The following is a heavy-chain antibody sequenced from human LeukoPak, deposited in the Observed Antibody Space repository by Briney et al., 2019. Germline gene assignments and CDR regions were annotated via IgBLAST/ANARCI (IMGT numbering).Heavy chain of an antibody. V-gene: IGHV3-30*18. CDR2: ISYDESDK. Sequence: PGGFLRLSCAASGFTFSNYGMHWVRQAPGKGLEWVAVISYDESDKYYADSVKGRFTISRDNSKNTLYLQMNSLRPEDTAVYYCAKGVVAATNAAYYGMDVWGQGTTVTVSS. D-gene: IGHD2-15*01. CDR1: GFTFSNYG. J-gene: IGHJ6*02. CDR3: AKGVVAATNAAYYGMDV.